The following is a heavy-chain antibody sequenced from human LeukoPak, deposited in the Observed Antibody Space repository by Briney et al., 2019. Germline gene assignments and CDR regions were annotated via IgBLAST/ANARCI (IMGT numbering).Heavy chain of an antibody. V-gene: IGHV4-59*01. CDR1: GGSLSSYY. D-gene: IGHD3-10*01. CDR3: ARGRSSMVRGYYYYYMDV. Sequence: PSETLSLTCTVSGGSLSSYYWSWIRQPPGKGLEWIGYIYSSGSSNYHPSLKSRVTISVDTSKNQFSLKLNAVTAADTAVYYCARGRSSMVRGYYYYYMDVWGKGTTVTISS. J-gene: IGHJ6*03. CDR2: IYSSGSS.